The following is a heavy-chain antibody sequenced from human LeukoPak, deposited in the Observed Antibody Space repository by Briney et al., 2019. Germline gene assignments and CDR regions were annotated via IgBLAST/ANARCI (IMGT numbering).Heavy chain of an antibody. CDR2: IYPGDSDT. Sequence: GESLKISCKGSGYSFTSYWIGWVRPMPGKGLEWMGIIYPGDSDTRYSPSFQGQVTISADKSISTAYLQWSSLKASDTAMYYCARHSPYYGSGSPVDYWGQGTLVTVSS. CDR1: GYSFTSYW. D-gene: IGHD3-10*01. J-gene: IGHJ4*02. V-gene: IGHV5-51*01. CDR3: ARHSPYYGSGSPVDY.